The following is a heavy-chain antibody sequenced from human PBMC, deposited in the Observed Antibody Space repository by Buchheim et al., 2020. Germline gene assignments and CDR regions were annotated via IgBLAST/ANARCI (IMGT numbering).Heavy chain of an antibody. D-gene: IGHD4-17*01. J-gene: IGHJ4*02. CDR2: IYYTGST. V-gene: IGHV4-39*01. CDR1: GGSISNSSYY. Sequence: HLQLQESGPGLVKPSETLSLSCTVSGGSISNSSYYWGWIRQPPGKGLEWIGSIYYTGSTSYNPSLQSRVTISVDTSKNQFSLKLSSVTAADTAVYYCASWSTVTTFFDYWGQGTL. CDR3: ASWSTVTTFFDY.